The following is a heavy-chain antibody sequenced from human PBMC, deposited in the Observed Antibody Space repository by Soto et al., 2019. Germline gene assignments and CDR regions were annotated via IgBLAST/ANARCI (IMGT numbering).Heavy chain of an antibody. V-gene: IGHV1-69*02. CDR1: GGTFSSYT. D-gene: IGHD2-15*01. CDR3: ASCGGGSCYDAQFDD. J-gene: IGHJ4*01. CDR2: IIPLLGIA. Sequence: QVQLVQSGAEVKKPGSSVKVSCKSSGGTFSSYTISWVRQAPGQGLEWMGRIIPLLGIANYAQKFQGRVKITADKYTSTAYMELSSLRSEDTAVYYCASCGGGSCYDAQFDDCGHGPLVTVSS.